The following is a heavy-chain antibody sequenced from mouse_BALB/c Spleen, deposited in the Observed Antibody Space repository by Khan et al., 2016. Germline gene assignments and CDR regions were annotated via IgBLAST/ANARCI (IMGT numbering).Heavy chain of an antibody. V-gene: IGHV3-1*02. Sequence: EVQLQESGPDLVKPSQSLSLTCTVTGYSITSGYSWHWIRQFPGNKLEWMGYIHYSGSTNYHPSLKSRISITRDISKNQFFLQLISVTTEDTATYYCARDYYGRFAYWGQGTLVTVSA. CDR1: GYSITSGYS. CDR3: ARDYYGRFAY. J-gene: IGHJ3*01. CDR2: IHYSGST. D-gene: IGHD1-2*01.